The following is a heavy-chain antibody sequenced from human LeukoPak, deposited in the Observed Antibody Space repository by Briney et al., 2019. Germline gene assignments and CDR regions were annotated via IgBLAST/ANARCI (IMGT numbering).Heavy chain of an antibody. CDR2: MNPNSGNT. Sequence: GASVKVSCKASGYTFTSYDINWVRQATGQGLEWMGWMNPNSGNTGYVQKFQGRVTITRNTSISTAYMELSSLRSEDTAVYYCARGLFGSGSSDDYWGQGTLVTVSS. J-gene: IGHJ4*02. CDR1: GYTFTSYD. D-gene: IGHD3-10*01. V-gene: IGHV1-8*03. CDR3: ARGLFGSGSSDDY.